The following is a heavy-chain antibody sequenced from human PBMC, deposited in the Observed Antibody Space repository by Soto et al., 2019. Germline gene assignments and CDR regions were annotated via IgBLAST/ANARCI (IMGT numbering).Heavy chain of an antibody. Sequence: SGPTLGNSTHALTLTCPFSGFSLSTSGVGVSWTRQPPGKALEWLALIYWDDDKRYSPSLKSRLTITKDTSKSQVVLTMTNMDPVDTATYYCALTLTYYYDSSGYPGAEYFQHWGQGTLVTVSS. J-gene: IGHJ1*01. CDR2: IYWDDDK. D-gene: IGHD3-22*01. CDR1: GFSLSTSGVG. V-gene: IGHV2-5*02. CDR3: ALTLTYYYDSSGYPGAEYFQH.